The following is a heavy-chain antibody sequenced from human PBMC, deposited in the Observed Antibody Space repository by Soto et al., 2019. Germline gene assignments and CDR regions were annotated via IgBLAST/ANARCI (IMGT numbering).Heavy chain of an antibody. CDR1: GFSFSNYA. Sequence: GSLRLSCVASGFSFSNYAMDWVRQAPGKGLEYVSGISSNGVGTYYANSVQGRFTISRDNSENTVYLQMGSLRPEDMAVYYCARRARPDFYYMDVWGKGTTVTVSS. J-gene: IGHJ6*03. D-gene: IGHD6-6*01. V-gene: IGHV3-64*01. CDR3: ARRARPDFYYMDV. CDR2: ISSNGVGT.